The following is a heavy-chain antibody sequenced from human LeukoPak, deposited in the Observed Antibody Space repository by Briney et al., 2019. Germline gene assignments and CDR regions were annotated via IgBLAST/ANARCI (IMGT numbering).Heavy chain of an antibody. CDR3: AKNGDRGAYCSGGTCYPYYYYYMDV. J-gene: IGHJ6*03. Sequence: GGSLRLSCAASGFTFSTYNMNWVRQAPGKGLEWVSAISSTGGTTYYADSVKGHFTISRDNSKNTVYLQMNSLSAEDTAVYYCAKNGDRGAYCSGGTCYPYYYYYMDVWGKGTTVTISS. V-gene: IGHV3-23*01. CDR1: GFTFSTYN. D-gene: IGHD2-15*01. CDR2: ISSTGGTT.